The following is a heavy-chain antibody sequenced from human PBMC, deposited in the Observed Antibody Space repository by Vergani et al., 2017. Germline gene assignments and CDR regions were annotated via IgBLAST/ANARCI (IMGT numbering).Heavy chain of an antibody. D-gene: IGHD6-6*01. CDR1: GFTFSSYA. CDR3: AKVGRYSSSSGGFDY. CDR2: ISGSGGST. Sequence: EVQLLESGGGLVQPGGSLRLSCAASGFTFSSYAMSWVRQTPGKGLEWVSAISGSGGSTYYADSVKGRFTISRDNSKNTLYLQMNSLRAEDTAVYYCAKVGRYSSSSGGFDYWGQGTLVTVSS. J-gene: IGHJ4*02. V-gene: IGHV3-23*01.